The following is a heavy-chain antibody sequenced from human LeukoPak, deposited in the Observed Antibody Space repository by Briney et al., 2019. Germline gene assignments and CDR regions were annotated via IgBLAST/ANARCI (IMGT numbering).Heavy chain of an antibody. J-gene: IGHJ4*02. CDR3: ARDGGYYGSGSYLSFDY. Sequence: ASVKVSCKASGYTFTGYYMHWVRQAPGQGLEWMGWINPNSGGTNYAQKFQGRVTMTRDTSISTAYMELSRLRSDDTAVYYCARDGGYYGSGSYLSFDYWGQGTLVTVSS. CDR2: INPNSGGT. CDR1: GYTFTGYY. V-gene: IGHV1-2*02. D-gene: IGHD3-10*01.